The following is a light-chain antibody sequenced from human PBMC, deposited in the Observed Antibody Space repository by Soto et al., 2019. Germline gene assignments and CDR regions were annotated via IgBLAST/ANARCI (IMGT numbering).Light chain of an antibody. Sequence: QSALTQPASVSGSPGQSITISCTGTSSDVGGYNYVSWYQQHPGKAPKLMIYDVSNRPSGVSNRFSGSKSGNTASLTISGLQAEDEANNYCSSYTSSSTGPGAFGTGTKVPVL. CDR3: SSYTSSSTGPGA. J-gene: IGLJ1*01. CDR2: DVS. V-gene: IGLV2-14*01. CDR1: SSDVGGYNY.